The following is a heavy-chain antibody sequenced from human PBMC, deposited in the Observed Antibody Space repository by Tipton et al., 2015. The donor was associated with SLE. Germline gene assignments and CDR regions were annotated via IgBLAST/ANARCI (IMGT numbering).Heavy chain of an antibody. CDR2: IYYSGST. CDR1: GGSISSYY. D-gene: IGHD1-1*01. CDR3: ARGSRTDYFFDF. J-gene: IGHJ4*02. Sequence: TLSLTCTVSGGSISSYYWSWIRQPPGKGLEWIGYIYYSGSTNYYPSLKSRVTISVDTSKNQFSLKLSSVTAADTAVYYCARGSRTDYFFDFWGQGTLVTVSS. V-gene: IGHV4-59*01.